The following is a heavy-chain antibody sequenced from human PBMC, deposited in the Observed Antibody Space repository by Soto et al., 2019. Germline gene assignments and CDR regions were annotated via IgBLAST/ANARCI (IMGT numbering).Heavy chain of an antibody. CDR3: LVAVWAKYYYCGNDV. Sequence: PGVSLTLSCAASGFSVSSNYMGWDCQAQGPGLEWVSVTYSGGSTYTADSVKGGFTISRDNTTSTLYLQMINLGADDTAVDYCLVAVWAKYYYCGNDVWGQGTTVTVSS. CDR1: GFSVSSNY. CDR2: TYSGGST. D-gene: IGHD2-21*01. J-gene: IGHJ6*02. V-gene: IGHV3-53*01.